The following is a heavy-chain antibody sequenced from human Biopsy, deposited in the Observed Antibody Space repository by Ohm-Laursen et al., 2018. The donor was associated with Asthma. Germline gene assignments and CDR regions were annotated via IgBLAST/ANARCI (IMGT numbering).Heavy chain of an antibody. CDR2: VYWTGST. V-gene: IGHV4-59*01. D-gene: IGHD6-19*01. CDR1: GGSTSSFY. Sequence: GTLSLTCRVYGGSTSSFYWSWIRQSPEKGLEWMGYVYWTGSTNYNPSLKSRVTMSVDTSKNRMFLELTSVTAADTAIYYCVRAVRNEQWLAPFDYWGQGKPVTVSS. J-gene: IGHJ4*02. CDR3: VRAVRNEQWLAPFDY.